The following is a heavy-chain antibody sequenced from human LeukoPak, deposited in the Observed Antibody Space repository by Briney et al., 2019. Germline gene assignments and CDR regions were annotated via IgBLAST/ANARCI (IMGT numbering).Heavy chain of an antibody. Sequence: ETLSLTCTVSGGSISSYYWSWIRQPPGKGLEWIGYIYYSGSTNYNPSLKSRVTISVDTSKNQFSLKLSSVTAADTAVYYCARTANTAALFDYWGQGTLVTVSS. CDR1: GGSISSYY. J-gene: IGHJ4*02. V-gene: IGHV4-59*01. D-gene: IGHD6-13*01. CDR2: IYYSGST. CDR3: ARTANTAALFDY.